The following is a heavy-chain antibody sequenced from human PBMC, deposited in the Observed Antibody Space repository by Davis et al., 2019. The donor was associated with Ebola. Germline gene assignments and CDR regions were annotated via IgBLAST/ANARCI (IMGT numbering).Heavy chain of an antibody. D-gene: IGHD4-23*01. Sequence: PGGSLRLSCTVSGGSISSYYWSWIRQPPGKGLEWIGYIYYSGSTNYNPSLKSRVTISVDTSKNQFSLKLSSVTAADTAVYYCARGPGGGPYYFDYWGQGTLVTVSS. CDR3: ARGPGGGPYYFDY. CDR2: IYYSGST. J-gene: IGHJ4*02. CDR1: GGSISSYY. V-gene: IGHV4-59*12.